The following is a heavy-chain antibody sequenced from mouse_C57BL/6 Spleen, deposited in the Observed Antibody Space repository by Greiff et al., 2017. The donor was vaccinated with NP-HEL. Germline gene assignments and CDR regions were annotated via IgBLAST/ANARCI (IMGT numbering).Heavy chain of an antibody. CDR3: ARNKGFYLDY. CDR2: IWRGGST. Sequence: VMLVESGPGLVQPSQSLSITCTVSGFSLTSYGVHWVRQSPGQGLEWLGVIWRGGSTDYNAAFISRLSISKDNSKSQVFFKMNSLQADDTAIYYCARNKGFYLDYGDEGTTLTVSS. J-gene: IGHJ2*01. CDR1: GFSLTSYG. V-gene: IGHV2-2*01.